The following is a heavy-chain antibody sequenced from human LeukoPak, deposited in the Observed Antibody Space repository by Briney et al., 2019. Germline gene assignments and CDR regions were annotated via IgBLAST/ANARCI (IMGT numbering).Heavy chain of an antibody. CDR3: ARKMTTVTTFDY. D-gene: IGHD4-17*01. V-gene: IGHV3-11*04. Sequence: GGSLRLSCADSGFTFSNYYMNWIHQAPGKGLEWVSYISRSGNTIYCADSVKGRFTISRDNADNSLYLQMNSLRAEDTAVYYCARKMTTVTTFDYWGQGTLVTVSS. CDR1: GFTFSNYY. J-gene: IGHJ4*02. CDR2: ISRSGNTI.